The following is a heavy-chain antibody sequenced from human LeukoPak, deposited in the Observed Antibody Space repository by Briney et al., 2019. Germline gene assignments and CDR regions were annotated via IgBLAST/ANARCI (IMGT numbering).Heavy chain of an antibody. D-gene: IGHD2-2*01. V-gene: IGHV4-30-4*01. Sequence: SQTLSLTWTVSGGSISSGDYYWSWIRQLPGKGLEWIGYIYYSGSTYYNPSLKSRVTISVDTSKNQFSLKLSSVTAADTAVYYCAREVGGGYCSSTSCPPGYWGQGTLVTVSS. CDR2: IYYSGST. CDR1: GGSISSGDYY. J-gene: IGHJ4*02. CDR3: AREVGGGYCSSTSCPPGY.